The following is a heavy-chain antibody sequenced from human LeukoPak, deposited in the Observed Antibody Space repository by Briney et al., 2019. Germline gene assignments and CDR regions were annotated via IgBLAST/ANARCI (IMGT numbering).Heavy chain of an antibody. CDR2: IGGRDGST. CDR3: AKGHYYGSGSLDY. J-gene: IGHJ4*02. Sequence: QTGGSLRLSCAASGFTFSSYGMSWVHQAPGKGLEWVSAIGGRDGSTYYADSVKGRFTISRDNSKNTLYVQMDSLRAEDTAVYYCAKGHYYGSGSLDYWGQGTLVTVSS. V-gene: IGHV3-23*01. D-gene: IGHD3-10*01. CDR1: GFTFSSYG.